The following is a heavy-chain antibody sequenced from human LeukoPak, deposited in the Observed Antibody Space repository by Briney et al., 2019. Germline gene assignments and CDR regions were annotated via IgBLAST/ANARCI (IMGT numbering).Heavy chain of an antibody. CDR3: ARELAAASAFDI. CDR1: GGSISSYY. V-gene: IGHV4-59*01. J-gene: IGHJ3*02. Sequence: PSVTLSLTCTVSGGSISSYYWSWIRQPPGKGLEWIGYIYYSGSTNYNPSLKSRVTISVDTSKNQFSLKLSSVTAADTAVYYCARELAAASAFDIWGQGTMVTVSS. D-gene: IGHD6-13*01. CDR2: IYYSGST.